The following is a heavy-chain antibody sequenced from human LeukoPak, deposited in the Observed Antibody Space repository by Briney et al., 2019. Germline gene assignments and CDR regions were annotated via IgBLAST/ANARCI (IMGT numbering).Heavy chain of an antibody. CDR1: GFTFSSYA. J-gene: IGHJ6*02. CDR3: AKDGGFFYYYYGMDV. Sequence: GRSLRLSCAASGFTFSSYAMSWVRQAPGKGLEWVSAISGSGGSTYYADSVKGRFTISRDNSKNTLYLQMNSLRAEDTAVYYCAKDGGFFYYYYGMDVWGQGTTVTVSS. V-gene: IGHV3-23*01. D-gene: IGHD3-16*01. CDR2: ISGSGGST.